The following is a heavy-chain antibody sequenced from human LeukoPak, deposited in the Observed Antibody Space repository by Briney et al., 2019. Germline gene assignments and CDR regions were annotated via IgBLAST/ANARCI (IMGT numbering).Heavy chain of an antibody. CDR1: GGSISSYY. CDR2: MYHSGDT. Sequence: PSETLSLTCTVSGGSISSYYWSWIRQPPGKGLEWIAGMYHSGDTYYNPSLRSRVTISVDTSKNQLSLKLSSVTAADTAVYYCARSKAHLSTSWYGNWFDPWGQGTLVTVSS. D-gene: IGHD6-13*01. J-gene: IGHJ5*02. V-gene: IGHV4-59*04. CDR3: ARSKAHLSTSWYGNWFDP.